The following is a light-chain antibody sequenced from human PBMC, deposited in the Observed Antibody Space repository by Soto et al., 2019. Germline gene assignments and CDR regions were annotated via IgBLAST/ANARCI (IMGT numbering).Light chain of an antibody. CDR2: KAS. J-gene: IGKJ1*01. Sequence: DIQMTQSPSTLSASVGDRVTITCRASQSISSWLAWYQQKPGQAPKLLIYKASDLESGVPSRFSGSGSGTEFSLTISSLQPDDFATYYCQQYYMYSRAFGQGTKVEIK. V-gene: IGKV1-5*03. CDR3: QQYYMYSRA. CDR1: QSISSW.